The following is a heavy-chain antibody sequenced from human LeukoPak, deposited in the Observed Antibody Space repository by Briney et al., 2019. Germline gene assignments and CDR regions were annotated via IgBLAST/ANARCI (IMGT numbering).Heavy chain of an antibody. CDR3: ARVLMVYYYYVDV. V-gene: IGHV4-30-4*01. Sequence: PSQTLSLTCTVLGDSIINGDYYWSWIRQPPGKGLEWIGYIFHSGSTYYNPPLKSRSTISVDTSKNQFSLRLRSVTAADTAVYFCARVLMVYYYYVDVWGKGTTVTVSS. CDR1: GDSIINGDYY. CDR2: IFHSGST. J-gene: IGHJ6*03. D-gene: IGHD2-8*01.